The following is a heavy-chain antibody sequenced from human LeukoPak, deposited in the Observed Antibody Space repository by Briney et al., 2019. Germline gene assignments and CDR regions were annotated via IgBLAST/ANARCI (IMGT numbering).Heavy chain of an antibody. CDR2: FWHDGITT. V-gene: IGHV3-33*01. Sequence: PGGSLRLSCAASGFTFSSYGIHWVRQAPGKGLEWVALFWHDGITTYYADSVKGRFTISRDNSKKTVHLQMNNLRAEDTAVYYCARDLDMALTLGLEYWGQGSLVTVSS. J-gene: IGHJ4*02. D-gene: IGHD2-2*03. CDR1: GFTFSSYG. CDR3: ARDLDMALTLGLEY.